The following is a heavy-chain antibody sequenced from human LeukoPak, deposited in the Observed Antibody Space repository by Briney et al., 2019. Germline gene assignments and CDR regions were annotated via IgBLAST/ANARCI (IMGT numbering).Heavy chain of an antibody. CDR2: SRNKANSYTT. CDR1: GFTFSDRY. J-gene: IGHJ4*02. Sequence: GGCLRLSCTASGFTFSDRYIDWVRQAPGKGLGCVGRSRNKANSYTTEYAASVRGRFTISRDESKNLLYLQMNSLKTEDTAVYYCTRCSTGTRLYYFDYWGQGTLVTVSS. V-gene: IGHV3-72*01. CDR3: TRCSTGTRLYYFDY. D-gene: IGHD1/OR15-1a*01.